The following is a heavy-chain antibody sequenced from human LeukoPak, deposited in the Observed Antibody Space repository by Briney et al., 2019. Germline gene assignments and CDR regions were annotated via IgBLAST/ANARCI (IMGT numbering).Heavy chain of an antibody. V-gene: IGHV3-30*02. CDR1: GFPFGTYG. CDR2: IRSDGSST. D-gene: IGHD3-16*02. Sequence: GGSLRLSCDASGFPFGTYGMHWVCQAPGKGLEWVAFIRSDGSSTYYADSVKGRFTISRDNSKNTLYLQINSLRAEDTAVYYCAKDSRNTITFGGVIPDWGQGTLVIVSS. CDR3: AKDSRNTITFGGVIPD. J-gene: IGHJ4*02.